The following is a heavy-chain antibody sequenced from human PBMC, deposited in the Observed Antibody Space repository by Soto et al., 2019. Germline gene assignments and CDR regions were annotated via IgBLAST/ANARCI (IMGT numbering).Heavy chain of an antibody. CDR3: AKRAQIYDPGYYFDF. CDR1: GFTFNNYG. V-gene: IGHV3-30*18. Sequence: PGGSLRLSCAASGFTFNNYGMHWVRQAPGKGLEWVAVISYDGSDKYYADSVMGRFTISRDNSKNTLSLQMNSLRAEDTAVYYCAKRAQIYDPGYYFDFWGQGTPVTVSS. D-gene: IGHD5-12*01. CDR2: ISYDGSDK. J-gene: IGHJ4*02.